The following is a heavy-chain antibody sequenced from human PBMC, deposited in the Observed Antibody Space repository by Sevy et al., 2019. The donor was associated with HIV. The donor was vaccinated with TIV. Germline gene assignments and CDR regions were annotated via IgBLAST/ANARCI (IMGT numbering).Heavy chain of an antibody. CDR1: GFDFSSHW. J-gene: IGHJ4*02. Sequence: GGSLRLSCEASGFDFSSHWMQWVRQVPGKGLVWVSRMNTDGSSTNYADSVKGRFTISRDNAKNTLYLEMNNLRDEDTALNYCATPRFDFWGPGTLVTVS. V-gene: IGHV3-74*01. CDR3: ATPRFDF. CDR2: MNTDGSST.